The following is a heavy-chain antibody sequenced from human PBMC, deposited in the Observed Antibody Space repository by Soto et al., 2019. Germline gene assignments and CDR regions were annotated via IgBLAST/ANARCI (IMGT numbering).Heavy chain of an antibody. CDR2: ISGSGGST. J-gene: IGHJ4*02. V-gene: IGHV3-23*01. Sequence: GSLRLSCAASGFTFSSYAMSWVRQAPGKGLEWVSAISGSGGSTYYTDSMKGRFTISRDNSRNTVYLQMNSLRADDTAVYYCAKDRLAGGFDYWGQGTLVTVSS. D-gene: IGHD3-16*01. CDR1: GFTFSSYA. CDR3: AKDRLAGGFDY.